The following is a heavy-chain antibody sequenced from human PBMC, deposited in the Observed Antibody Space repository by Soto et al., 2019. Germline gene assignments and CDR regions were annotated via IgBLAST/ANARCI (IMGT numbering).Heavy chain of an antibody. CDR3: AREPYYDTPLAPDY. CDR2: IYYSGST. CDR1: GGSIISGDYY. D-gene: IGHD3-22*01. J-gene: IGHJ4*02. Sequence: PSETQSLTCTVSGGSIISGDYYLSWIRQPPGKGLEWIGYIYYSGSTYYNPSLKSRVTISVDTSKNQFSLKLSSVTAADTAVYYCAREPYYDTPLAPDYWGQGTLVTVSS. V-gene: IGHV4-30-4*01.